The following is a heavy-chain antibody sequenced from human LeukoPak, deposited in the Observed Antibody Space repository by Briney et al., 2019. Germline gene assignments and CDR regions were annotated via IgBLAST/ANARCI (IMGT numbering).Heavy chain of an antibody. V-gene: IGHV3-21*01. CDR2: ISSSSYI. CDR3: ARGTVEMATISY. D-gene: IGHD5-24*01. CDR1: GFTFSSYS. Sequence: PGGSLRLSCAASGFTFSSYSMNWVRQAPGQGLEWISSISSSSYIYYADSVKGRFTIPRDNVKNSLYLQMNSLRAEDTAVYYCARGTVEMATISYWGQGTLVTVSS. J-gene: IGHJ4*02.